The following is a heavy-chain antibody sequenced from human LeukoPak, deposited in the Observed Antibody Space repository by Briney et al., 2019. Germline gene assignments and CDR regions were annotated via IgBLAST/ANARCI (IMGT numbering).Heavy chain of an antibody. V-gene: IGHV7-4-1*02. CDR1: GYTFSSYA. Sequence: GASVKVSCKASGYTFSSYAMNWVRQAPGQGLEWMGWINTNTGDPTYAQGFTGRFVFSLDTSVSTAYLQISSLKAEDTAVYYCAKAGAMSPPTVDYWGQGTLVTVSS. CDR2: INTNTGDP. CDR3: AKAGAMSPPTVDY. J-gene: IGHJ4*02.